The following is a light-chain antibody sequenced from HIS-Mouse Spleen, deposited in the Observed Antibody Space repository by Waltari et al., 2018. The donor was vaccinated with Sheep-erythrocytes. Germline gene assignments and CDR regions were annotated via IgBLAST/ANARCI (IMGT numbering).Light chain of an antibody. CDR1: SSDVGGYNY. Sequence: QSALTQPRSVSGSPGQSVTISCTGTSSDVGGYNYVSWYQQHPGKAPKLMIYDVSKRPSGVPDCFSGSKSCTTASLTISGLQAEEEADYYCCSYAGSYNHVFATGTKVTVL. V-gene: IGLV2-11*01. CDR2: DVS. J-gene: IGLJ1*01. CDR3: CSYAGSYNHV.